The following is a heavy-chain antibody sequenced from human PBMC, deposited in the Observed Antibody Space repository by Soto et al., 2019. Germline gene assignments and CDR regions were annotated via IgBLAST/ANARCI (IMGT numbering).Heavy chain of an antibody. Sequence: GGSLRLSCAASGFTFSSYGMHWVRQAPGKGLEWVAVIWYDGSNKYYADSVKGRFTISRDNSKNTLYLQMSSLRAEDTAVYYCARDHLGYCSGGSCANFDYWGQGTLVTVSS. CDR3: ARDHLGYCSGGSCANFDY. V-gene: IGHV3-33*01. D-gene: IGHD2-15*01. CDR1: GFTFSSYG. J-gene: IGHJ4*02. CDR2: IWYDGSNK.